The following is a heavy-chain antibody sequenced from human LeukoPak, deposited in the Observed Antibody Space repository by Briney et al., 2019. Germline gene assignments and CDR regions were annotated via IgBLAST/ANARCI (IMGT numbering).Heavy chain of an antibody. J-gene: IGHJ4*02. V-gene: IGHV1-69*05. Sequence: SVKVSCKASGGTFSSYAISWVRQAPGQGLEWMGGIIPIFGTANYAQKFQGRVTITTDESTSTAYMELSSLRSEDTAVYYCARPLYPGYYYDSSGYYWWGQGTLSPSPQ. D-gene: IGHD3-22*01. CDR1: GGTFSSYA. CDR2: IIPIFGTA. CDR3: ARPLYPGYYYDSSGYYW.